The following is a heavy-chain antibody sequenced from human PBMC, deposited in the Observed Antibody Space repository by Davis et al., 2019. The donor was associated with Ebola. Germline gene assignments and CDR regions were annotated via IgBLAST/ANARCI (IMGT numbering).Heavy chain of an antibody. J-gene: IGHJ4*02. V-gene: IGHV3-15*01. CDR2: IKSKTDGGTT. Sequence: GESLKISCAASGFTFSSDWMSWVRQVPGKGLEWVGRIKSKTDGGTTDYAAPVKGRFTISRDDSKNTLYLQMNSLKTEDTAVYYCTTNIVESSSWFDYWGQGTLVTVSS. CDR1: GFTFSSDW. D-gene: IGHD6-13*01. CDR3: TTNIVESSSWFDY.